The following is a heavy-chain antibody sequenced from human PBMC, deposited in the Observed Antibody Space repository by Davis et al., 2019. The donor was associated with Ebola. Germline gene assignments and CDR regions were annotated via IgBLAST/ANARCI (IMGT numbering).Heavy chain of an antibody. CDR1: RLTLSSCW. V-gene: IGHV3-7*01. D-gene: IGHD6-6*01. CDR2: IKQDGSQK. J-gene: IGHJ4*02. CDR3: ARDLTIAARPVLDY. Sequence: PGGSLRLSCSASRLTLSSCWMSWVRQAPGKGLEWVANIKQDGSQKNYVDSVKGRFTISRDNAKNSLYLQMNSLRDEDTAVYYCARDLTIAARPVLDYWGQGTLVTVSS.